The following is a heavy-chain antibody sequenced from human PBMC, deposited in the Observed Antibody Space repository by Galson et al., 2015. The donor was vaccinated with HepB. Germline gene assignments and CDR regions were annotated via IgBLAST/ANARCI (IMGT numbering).Heavy chain of an antibody. CDR2: ISFDGNKK. CDR3: TRDNIIGVARFTVTETMDV. CDR1: GFTFDSFA. Sequence: SLRLSCAGSGFTFDSFAMHWVRQAPGKGLEWVTFISFDGNKKYYADSVKGRFTISRDNSNNTMFLHMSSLRAEDTAVYYCTRDNIIGVARFTVTETMDVWGQGTTVTVSS. V-gene: IGHV3-30*15. D-gene: IGHD4-17*01. J-gene: IGHJ6*02.